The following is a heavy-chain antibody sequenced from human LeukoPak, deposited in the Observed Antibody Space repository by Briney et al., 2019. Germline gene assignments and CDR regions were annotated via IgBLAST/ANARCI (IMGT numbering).Heavy chain of an antibody. D-gene: IGHD1-7*01. J-gene: IGHJ4*02. CDR3: VREGGGTTPYDC. V-gene: IGHV3-74*01. CDR1: GFTFSDYW. CDR2: ISTGGRNI. Sequence: GGSLRLSCAASGFTFSDYWMNWVRQAPGKGPVWVSHISTGGRNIAYADSVEGRFTISRDSAKNTVYLQMNSVRVGDTAVYYCVREGGGTTPYDCWGQGTLVSVSS.